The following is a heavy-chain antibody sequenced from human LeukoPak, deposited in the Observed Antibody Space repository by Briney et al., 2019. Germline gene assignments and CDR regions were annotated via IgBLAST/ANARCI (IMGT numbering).Heavy chain of an antibody. J-gene: IGHJ6*03. CDR2: IIPIFGTA. CDR3: ARSTGTTEGYYYYMDV. D-gene: IGHD1-7*01. CDR1: GGTFISYA. Sequence: SVKVSCKASGGTFISYAISWVRQAPGQGLEWMGGIIPIFGTANYAQKFQGRVTITTDEYTSTAYMELSSLRSEDTAVYYCARSTGTTEGYYYYMDVWGKGTTVTVSS. V-gene: IGHV1-69*05.